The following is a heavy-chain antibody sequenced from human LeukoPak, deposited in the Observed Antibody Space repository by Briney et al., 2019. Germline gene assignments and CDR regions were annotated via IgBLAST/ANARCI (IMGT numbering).Heavy chain of an antibody. J-gene: IGHJ4*02. D-gene: IGHD3-16*02. Sequence: PGGSLRLSCAASGVTFSSYGMHWVRQAPGKGLEWVAVIWYDGSNKYYADSVKGRFTISRDNSKNTLYLQMNSLRAEDTAVYYCARESNDYVWGSYRSFDYWGQGTLVTVSS. CDR1: GVTFSSYG. CDR2: IWYDGSNK. CDR3: ARESNDYVWGSYRSFDY. V-gene: IGHV3-33*01.